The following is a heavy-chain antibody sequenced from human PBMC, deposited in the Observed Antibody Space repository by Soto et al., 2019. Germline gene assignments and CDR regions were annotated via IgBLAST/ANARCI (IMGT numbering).Heavy chain of an antibody. CDR2: ISGSGGST. CDR3: AKVPRRVVVVAPNAHLMFY. Sequence: GGSLRLSCAASGFTFSSYAMSWVRQAPGKGLEWVSAISGSGGSTYYADSVKGRFTISRDNSKNTLYLQMNSLRAEDTAVYYCAKVPRRVVVVAPNAHLMFYWGQGTRVTVSS. CDR1: GFTFSSYA. V-gene: IGHV3-23*01. J-gene: IGHJ4*02. D-gene: IGHD2-15*01.